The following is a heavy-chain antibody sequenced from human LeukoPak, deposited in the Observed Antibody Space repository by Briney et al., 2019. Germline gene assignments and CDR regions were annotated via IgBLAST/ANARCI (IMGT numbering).Heavy chain of an antibody. Sequence: GGSLILSCAASGFTFSSYGIHWVRQAPGKGLEWVAVVSSDGSNRYYEDSVKGRFTISRDTSKNMVYLQMNSLGAEDTAVYYCARGYSSSWLGYFDYWGQGALVTVSS. CDR2: VSSDGSNR. J-gene: IGHJ4*02. D-gene: IGHD6-13*01. V-gene: IGHV3-30*03. CDR3: ARGYSSSWLGYFDY. CDR1: GFTFSSYG.